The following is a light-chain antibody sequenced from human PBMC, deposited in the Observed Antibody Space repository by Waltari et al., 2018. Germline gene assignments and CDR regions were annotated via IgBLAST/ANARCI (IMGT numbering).Light chain of an antibody. V-gene: IGKV3-20*01. CDR3: QHYVTLPVT. CDR1: QSVSRT. J-gene: IGKJ1*01. Sequence: EIVSTQSPGTLSLSPGDRATLSCRASQSVSRTLAWYQQKPGQAPSLLIYGASIRATGVPDRFSGSGSGTDFSLTISRLEPEDFAVYYCQHYVTLPVTFGQGTKVEIK. CDR2: GAS.